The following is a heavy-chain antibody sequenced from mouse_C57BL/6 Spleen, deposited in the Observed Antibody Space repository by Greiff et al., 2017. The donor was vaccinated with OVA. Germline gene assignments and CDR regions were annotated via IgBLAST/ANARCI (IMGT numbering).Heavy chain of an antibody. CDR3: ERRNYYGSSWYFDV. Sequence: QVQLKQPGAELVMPGASVKLSCKASGYTFTSYWMHWVKQRPGQGLEWIGEIDPSDSYTNYNQKFKGKSTLTVDKSSSTAYMQRSSLTSEDSAVYYCERRNYYGSSWYFDVWGTGTTVTVSS. CDR2: IDPSDSYT. V-gene: IGHV1-69*01. CDR1: GYTFTSYW. J-gene: IGHJ1*03. D-gene: IGHD1-1*01.